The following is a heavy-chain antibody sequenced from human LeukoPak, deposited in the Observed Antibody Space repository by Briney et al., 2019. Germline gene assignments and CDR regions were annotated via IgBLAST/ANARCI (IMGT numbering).Heavy chain of an antibody. CDR1: GGSISSGDYY. V-gene: IGHV4-30-4*08. J-gene: IGHJ6*03. Sequence: PSQTLSHTCTVSGGSISSGDYYWNWIRQPPGKGLEWIGYIYYSRSGSSYYSPSLKSRVPMSVDTPKNHFSLNLRSVTAAVTADYYCGSGSPYCSGSQDYYYYYMDVWGKGTTVTVSS. CDR3: GSGSPYCSGSQDYYYYYMDV. CDR2: IYYSRSGSS. D-gene: IGHD3-10*01.